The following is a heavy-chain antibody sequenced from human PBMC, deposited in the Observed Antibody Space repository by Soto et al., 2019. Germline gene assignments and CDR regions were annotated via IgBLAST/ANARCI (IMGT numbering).Heavy chain of an antibody. Sequence: EVQLLESVGGLVQPGGSLRLSCAASGFTFSSYAMSWVRQAPGKGLEWVSAISGSGGSTYYADSVKGRFTISRDNSKNTLYLQMNSLRAEDTAVYSCAKKMVGSSSWYREDYFDYWGQGTLVTVSS. D-gene: IGHD6-13*01. CDR2: ISGSGGST. CDR1: GFTFSSYA. V-gene: IGHV3-23*01. J-gene: IGHJ4*02. CDR3: AKKMVGSSSWYREDYFDY.